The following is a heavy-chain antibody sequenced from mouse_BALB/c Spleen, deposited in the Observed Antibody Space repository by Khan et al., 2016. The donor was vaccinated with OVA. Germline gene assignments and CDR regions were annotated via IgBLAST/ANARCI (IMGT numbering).Heavy chain of an antibody. J-gene: IGHJ2*01. CDR3: ARSAI. V-gene: IGHV5-6-3*01. D-gene: IGHD2-12*01. CDR1: RFTISRYG. CDR2: IDSNGGST. Sequence: EVELVESGGGIVQPGGSLNRSCAASRFTISRYGMSSVRQTPDKRLELVATIDSNGGSTDYPDSVKSRVTISGDTAKNALYLQMRSLKYEDTAMYYCARSAIWGQGTTLTVSS.